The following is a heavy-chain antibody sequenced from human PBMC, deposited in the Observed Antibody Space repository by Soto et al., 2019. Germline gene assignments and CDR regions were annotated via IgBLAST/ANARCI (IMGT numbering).Heavy chain of an antibody. D-gene: IGHD3-10*01. CDR2: IYPGDSDT. Sequence: GESLKISCTGSGYSFSTYWIAWVRQMPGKGLEWMGIIYPGDSDTRYSPSFQGQVTISADTSTKTAYLQWSSLKASDTAIYYCARLPQFLWFGALISRACYFNYWGPGTLVTVSS. J-gene: IGHJ4*02. CDR1: GYSFSTYW. V-gene: IGHV5-51*01. CDR3: ARLPQFLWFGALISRACYFNY.